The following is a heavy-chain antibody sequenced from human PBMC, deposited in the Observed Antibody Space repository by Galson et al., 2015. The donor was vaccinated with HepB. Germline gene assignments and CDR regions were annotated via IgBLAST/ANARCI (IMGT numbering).Heavy chain of an antibody. CDR2: IYWDDDK. Sequence: PALVKPTQTLTLTCTFSGFSLSTSGVGVGWIRQPPGKALEWLALIYWDDDKRYSPSLKSRHTITKDASKNQVVLTMTNMDPVDTATYYCAHSPYSGSYYNYWGQGTLVTVSS. CDR1: GFSLSTSGVG. V-gene: IGHV2-5*02. CDR3: AHSPYSGSYYNY. J-gene: IGHJ4*02. D-gene: IGHD1-26*01.